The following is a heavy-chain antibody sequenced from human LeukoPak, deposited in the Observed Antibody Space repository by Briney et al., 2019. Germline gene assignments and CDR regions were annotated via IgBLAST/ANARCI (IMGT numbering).Heavy chain of an antibody. D-gene: IGHD2-2*01. CDR2: INHSGST. V-gene: IGHV4-34*01. J-gene: IGHJ6*02. CDR3: ASDIVVVPGAMGSYYYYGMDV. CDR1: GGSFSGYY. Sequence: PSETLSLTCAVYGGSFSGYYWSWIRQPPGKGLEWIGEINHSGSTNYNPSLKSRVTISVDTSKNQFSLKLSSVTAADTAVYYCASDIVVVPGAMGSYYYYGMDVWGQGTTVTVSS.